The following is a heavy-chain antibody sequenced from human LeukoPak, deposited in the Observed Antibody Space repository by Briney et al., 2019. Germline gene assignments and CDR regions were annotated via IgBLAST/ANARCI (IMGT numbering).Heavy chain of an antibody. V-gene: IGHV4-39*01. Sequence: PSETLSLTCTVSGGSITTSSYYWGWIRQPPGKGLEWIGIIYYSGSTYYNPSLKGRVTISVDTSENQFSLKLSSVTAADTAVYYCARAFRARYFDLWGRGTLVTVSS. CDR2: IYYSGST. J-gene: IGHJ2*01. D-gene: IGHD2/OR15-2a*01. CDR1: GGSITTSSYY. CDR3: ARAFRARYFDL.